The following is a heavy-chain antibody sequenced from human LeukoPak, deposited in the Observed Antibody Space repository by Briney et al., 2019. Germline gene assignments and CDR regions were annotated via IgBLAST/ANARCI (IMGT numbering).Heavy chain of an antibody. CDR1: GGSLSGYY. D-gene: IGHD3-10*01. CDR3: ARGSGTPPDY. J-gene: IGHJ4*02. CDR2: INHSGST. Sequence: PSETLSLTCAVYGGSLSGYYWSWIRQPPGKGLEWIGEINHSGSTNYNPSLESRVTISVDTSKNQFSLKLSSVTAADTAVYYCARGSGTPPDYWGQGTLVTVSS. V-gene: IGHV4-34*01.